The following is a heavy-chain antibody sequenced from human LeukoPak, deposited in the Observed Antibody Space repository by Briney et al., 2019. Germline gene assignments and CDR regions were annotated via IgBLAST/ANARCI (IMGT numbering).Heavy chain of an antibody. D-gene: IGHD1-7*01. Sequence: GGSLRLSCAASGFTFSSYSMNWVRQAPGKGLEWVSSISSSSSYIYYADSVKGRFTISRDNAKNSLYLQMNSLRAEDTAVYYCARKELELRDFDYWGQGTLVTVSS. V-gene: IGHV3-21*01. CDR3: ARKELELRDFDY. J-gene: IGHJ4*02. CDR2: ISSSSSYI. CDR1: GFTFSSYS.